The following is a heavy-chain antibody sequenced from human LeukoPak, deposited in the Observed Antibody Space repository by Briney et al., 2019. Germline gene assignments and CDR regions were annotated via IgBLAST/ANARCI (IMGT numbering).Heavy chain of an antibody. J-gene: IGHJ3*02. CDR3: ARRGSMFGTSDAFDI. CDR1: GYTFTSYG. D-gene: IGHD3-10*02. CDR2: ISAYNGNT. V-gene: IGHV1-18*01. Sequence: VASVKVSCKASGYTFTSYGISWVRQAPGQGLEWMGWISAYNGNTNYAQKFQGRVTMTRDTSISTAYMELSRLRSDDTAVYYCARRGSMFGTSDAFDIWGQGTMVTVSS.